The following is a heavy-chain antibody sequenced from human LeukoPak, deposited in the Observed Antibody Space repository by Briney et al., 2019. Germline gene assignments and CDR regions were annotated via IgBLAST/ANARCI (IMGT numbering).Heavy chain of an antibody. V-gene: IGHV3-9*01. CDR2: ISWNSGSI. Sequence: PGGSLRLSCAASGFTFDDYAMHWVRQAPGKGLEWVSGISWNSGSIGYADSVKGRFTISRDNAKNSLYLQMNSLRAEDTALHYCAKAVDTAMVTLYYFDYWGQGTLVTVSS. J-gene: IGHJ4*02. CDR3: AKAVDTAMVTLYYFDY. CDR1: GFTFDDYA. D-gene: IGHD5-18*01.